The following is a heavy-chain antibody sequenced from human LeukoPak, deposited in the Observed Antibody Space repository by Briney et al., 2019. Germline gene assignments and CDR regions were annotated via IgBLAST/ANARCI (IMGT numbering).Heavy chain of an antibody. V-gene: IGHV3-23*01. CDR2: ISGSGHST. CDR3: AKRRRWLRGDFDY. D-gene: IGHD5-24*01. Sequence: GGSLRLSCAASGFTFNNYAMNWVRQAPGKGLEWVSGISGSGHSTYYADSVKGRFTISRDNSKNTLYLQMNSPRAEDTAVYYCAKRRRWLRGDFDYWGQGTLVTVSS. J-gene: IGHJ4*02. CDR1: GFTFNNYA.